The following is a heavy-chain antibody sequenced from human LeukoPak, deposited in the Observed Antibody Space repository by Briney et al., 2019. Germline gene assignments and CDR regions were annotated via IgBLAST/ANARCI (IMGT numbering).Heavy chain of an antibody. CDR3: ARVPWTAAAD. V-gene: IGHV3-21*01. Sequence: NPGGSLRLSCAASGFTFSSYSMNWVRQAPGKGLEWVSSISSSSSYIYYADSVKGRFTISRDNAKNSVYLQMKSLRAEDTAVYYCARVPWTAAADWGQGTLVTVSS. D-gene: IGHD6-13*01. CDR1: GFTFSSYS. J-gene: IGHJ4*02. CDR2: ISSSSSYI.